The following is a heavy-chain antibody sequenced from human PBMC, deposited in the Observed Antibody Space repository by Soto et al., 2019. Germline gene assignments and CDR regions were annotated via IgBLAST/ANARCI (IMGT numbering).Heavy chain of an antibody. D-gene: IGHD2-15*01. J-gene: IGHJ5*02. Sequence: ASVKVSCKASGYTFTRYTMNWVRQAPGQRLEWMGWINPDNGNTKSSQKFQDRVIITRDTSASTAYMDLSSLRSEDTAVYYCARGIATGQLDPWGQGTLVTVSA. CDR3: ARGIATGQLDP. CDR2: INPDNGNT. CDR1: GYTFTRYT. V-gene: IGHV1-3*01.